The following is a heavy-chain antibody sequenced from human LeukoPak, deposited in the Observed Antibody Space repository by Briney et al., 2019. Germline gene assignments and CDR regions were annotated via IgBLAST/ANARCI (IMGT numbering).Heavy chain of an antibody. CDR1: GYTFTSYG. CDR2: INPSGDGT. V-gene: IGHV1-46*01. J-gene: IGHJ5*02. CDR3: AKETPNTGWFDP. D-gene: IGHD1-14*01. Sequence: ASVKVSCKASGYTFTSYGISWVRQAPGQGLEWMGVINPSGDGTNYPQRFQGRVTLTRDTSTSTVYMELSSLRSEDTAIYYCAKETPNTGWFDPWGQGTLVTVSS.